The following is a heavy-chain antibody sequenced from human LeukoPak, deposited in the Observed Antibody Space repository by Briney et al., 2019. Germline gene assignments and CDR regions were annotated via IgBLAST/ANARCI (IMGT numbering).Heavy chain of an antibody. CDR2: ISGSGDST. V-gene: IGHV3-23*01. CDR1: GFTFSNYA. CDR3: AKAAIAAAVTPYYYMDV. D-gene: IGHD6-13*01. J-gene: IGHJ6*03. Sequence: GGSLRLSCAASGFTFSNYAMSWVRQAPGKGLEWVSAISGSGDSTYYADSVKGRFTISRDKSKNTLYLQMNSLRADDTAAYFCAKAAIAAAVTPYYYMDVWVKGTTVTVSS.